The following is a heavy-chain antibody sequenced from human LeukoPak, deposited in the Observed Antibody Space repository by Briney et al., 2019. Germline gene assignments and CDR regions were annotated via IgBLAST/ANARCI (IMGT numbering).Heavy chain of an antibody. V-gene: IGHV4-61*02. CDR1: GGSISSGSYY. CDR3: ARELRYSGSYLDY. Sequence: TPSETLSLTCTVSGGSISSGSYYWSWIRQPAGKGLQGIGRIYTSGSTNYNPSLKSRVTISVDTSKNQFSLKMSSVTAADTAVYYCARELRYSGSYLDYWGQGTLVTVSS. J-gene: IGHJ4*02. CDR2: IYTSGST. D-gene: IGHD1-26*01.